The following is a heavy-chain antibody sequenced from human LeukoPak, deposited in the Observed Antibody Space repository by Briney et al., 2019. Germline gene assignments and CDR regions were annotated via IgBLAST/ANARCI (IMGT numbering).Heavy chain of an antibody. J-gene: IGHJ4*02. CDR1: GYTLTELS. CDR3: ARSGRGTYYYFDL. V-gene: IGHV1-24*01. Sequence: ASVKVSCKVSGYTLTELSMHWVRQAPGKGLEWMGGFDPEDGETIYALKFQGRVTMTEDTSTDTAYMELRSLRSDDTAVYYCARSGRGTYYYFDLWGQGTLVTVSS. CDR2: FDPEDGET. D-gene: IGHD1-26*01.